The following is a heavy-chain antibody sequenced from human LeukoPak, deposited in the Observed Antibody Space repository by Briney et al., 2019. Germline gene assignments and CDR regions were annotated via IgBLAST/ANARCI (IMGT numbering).Heavy chain of an antibody. CDR2: ISSSSNNI. Sequence: GGSLRLSCAASGFTFSDYYMSWIRQAPGKGLEWVSFISSSSNNINYADSVKGRFTISRDNAKNSLYLQMNSLRAEDTAVYYCARSGTGYEKAFFDYWGQGTLVTVSS. D-gene: IGHD5-12*01. CDR3: ARSGTGYEKAFFDY. V-gene: IGHV3-11*06. J-gene: IGHJ4*02. CDR1: GFTFSDYY.